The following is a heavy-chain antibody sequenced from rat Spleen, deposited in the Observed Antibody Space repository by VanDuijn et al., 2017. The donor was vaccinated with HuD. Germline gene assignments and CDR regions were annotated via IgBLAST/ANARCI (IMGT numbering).Heavy chain of an antibody. CDR1: GFTFSDYN. D-gene: IGHD1-5*01. J-gene: IGHJ2*01. CDR3: ARHDAPLINNIGTTGAGGGDYFDY. CDR2: ITYDGSST. V-gene: IGHV5-7*01. Sequence: EVQLVESGGGLVQPGRSLRLSCAASGFTFSDYNMAWVRQAPRKGLEWVAIITYDGSSTYYRDSVKGRFTISRDNAESTLYLQMDSLRSEDTATYYCARHDAPLINNIGTTGAGGGDYFDYWGQGVMVTVSS.